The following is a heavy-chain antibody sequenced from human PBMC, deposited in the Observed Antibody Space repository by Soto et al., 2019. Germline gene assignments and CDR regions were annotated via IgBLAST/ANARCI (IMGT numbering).Heavy chain of an antibody. CDR1: GYTFTSYY. J-gene: IGHJ4*02. V-gene: IGHV1-46*01. CDR2: INPSGGST. CDR3: ARVYYYDSSGSDPGDY. Sequence: ASVKVSCKASGYTFTSYYVHWVRQAPGQGLEWMGIINPSGGSTSYAQKFQGRVTMTRDTSTSTVYMELSSLRSEDTAVYYCARVYYYDSSGSDPGDYWGQGTLVTVSS. D-gene: IGHD3-22*01.